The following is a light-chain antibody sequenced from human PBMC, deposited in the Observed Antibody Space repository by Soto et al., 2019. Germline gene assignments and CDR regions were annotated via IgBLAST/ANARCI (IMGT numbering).Light chain of an antibody. Sequence: QSALTQPASVSGSPGQSITISCTGTSSDVGAYDYVSWYQQHPGKAPKIMIYEVSYRPSGISNRFSGSKSGNTASLTISGLQAEDEADYYCCSYTGTITRVFGTGTKLTVL. V-gene: IGLV2-14*01. CDR2: EVS. CDR3: CSYTGTITRV. J-gene: IGLJ1*01. CDR1: SSDVGAYDY.